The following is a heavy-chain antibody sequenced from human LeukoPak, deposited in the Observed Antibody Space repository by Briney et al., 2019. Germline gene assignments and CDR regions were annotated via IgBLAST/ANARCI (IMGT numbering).Heavy chain of an antibody. J-gene: IGHJ4*02. D-gene: IGHD2-15*01. CDR1: GFTFSSYA. V-gene: IGHV3-30-3*01. CDR3: AKVLGNSFDY. CDR2: ISYDGSNK. Sequence: GRSLRLSCAASGFTFSSYAVHWVRQAPGKGLEWVAVISYDGSNKYYADSVKGRFTISRDNSKNTLYLQMNSLRAEDTAIYYCAKVLGNSFDYWGQGTLVTVSS.